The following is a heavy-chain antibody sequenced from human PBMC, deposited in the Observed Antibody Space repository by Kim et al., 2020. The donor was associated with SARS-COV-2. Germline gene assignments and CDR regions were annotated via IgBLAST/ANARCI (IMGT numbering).Heavy chain of an antibody. CDR3: ARDLFHTGFDY. V-gene: IGHV1-3*01. CDR2: INAGTGNT. D-gene: IGHD2-8*02. Sequence: ASVKVSCKASGYIFTNFAIQWVRQAPGQRLEWMGWINAGTGNTKFSQQFQGRVTFTRDTSANTASMELSSLGYEDTAVYYCARDLFHTGFDYWGQGTLVAVSS. CDR1: GYIFTNFA. J-gene: IGHJ4*02.